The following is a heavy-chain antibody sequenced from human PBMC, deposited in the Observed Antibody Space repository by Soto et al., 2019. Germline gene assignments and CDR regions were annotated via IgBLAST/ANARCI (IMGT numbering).Heavy chain of an antibody. Sequence: SETLSLTCTVSGASISSPTYYWGWIRQSPGKGLEWIGSIYYTGTTHYSPSLKSRLTLSVDTSTNQFSLNLASLTAADTAMYYFVRQPNSPMAGYDWGQGTLVPVSS. V-gene: IGHV4-39*01. CDR1: GASISSPTYY. J-gene: IGHJ4*02. CDR2: IYYTGTT. D-gene: IGHD5-12*01. CDR3: VRQPNSPMAGYD.